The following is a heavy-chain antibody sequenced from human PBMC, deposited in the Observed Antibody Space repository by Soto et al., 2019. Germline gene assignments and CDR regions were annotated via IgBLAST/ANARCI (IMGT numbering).Heavy chain of an antibody. D-gene: IGHD3-9*01. CDR1: GGTFSSYA. J-gene: IGHJ5*02. Sequence: QVQLVQSGAEVKKPGSSVKVSCRASGGTFSSYAISWVRQAPGQGLEWMGGIIPIFGTANYAHKFQGRVTITADESTSTAYMELSSLRSEDTAVYYCAIGATYYDILTGYYIWFDPWGQGTLVTVSS. V-gene: IGHV1-69*01. CDR3: AIGATYYDILTGYYIWFDP. CDR2: IIPIFGTA.